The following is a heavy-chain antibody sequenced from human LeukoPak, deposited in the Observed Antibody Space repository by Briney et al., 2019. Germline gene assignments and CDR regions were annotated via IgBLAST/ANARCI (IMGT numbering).Heavy chain of an antibody. CDR2: ISSSSSYT. CDR3: ARDRDGYYFDY. D-gene: IGHD5-24*01. CDR1: GFTFSSYS. V-gene: IGHV3-21*01. Sequence: GGSLRLSCAASGFTFSSYSMNWVRQAPGKGLEWVSSISSSSSYTYYADSVKGRFTISRDNAKNSLYLQMNSLRAEDTAVYYCARDRDGYYFDYWGQGTLVTVSS. J-gene: IGHJ4*02.